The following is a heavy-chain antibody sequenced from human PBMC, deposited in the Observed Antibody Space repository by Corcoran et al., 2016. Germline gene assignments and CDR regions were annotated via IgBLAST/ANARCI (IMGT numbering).Heavy chain of an antibody. CDR3: ARADRYDYTHFDY. D-gene: IGHD3-22*01. J-gene: IGHJ4*02. Sequence: QLQLQESGPGLVKPSETLSLTCTVSGGSISSSSYYWGWIRQPPGKGLEWIGSIYYSGSTYYNPSLKSRVTISVDTSKNQFSLKLSSVTAADTAVYYCARADRYDYTHFDYWGQGTLVTVSS. V-gene: IGHV4-39*01. CDR1: GGSISSSSYY. CDR2: IYYSGST.